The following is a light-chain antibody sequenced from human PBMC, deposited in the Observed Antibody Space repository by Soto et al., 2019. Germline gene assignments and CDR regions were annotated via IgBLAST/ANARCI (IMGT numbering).Light chain of an antibody. CDR2: AAS. Sequence: EIVLTQSPGTVSLSPGESATLSCRASQSVSSGYLAWYQQKPGQAPWLLLYAASNRATGIPDRFSGSGSGKDFTLTISRLEHEDFAVYYCQQYSRSPATFGQGTRLEIK. J-gene: IGKJ2*01. CDR1: QSVSSGY. V-gene: IGKV3-20*01. CDR3: QQYSRSPAT.